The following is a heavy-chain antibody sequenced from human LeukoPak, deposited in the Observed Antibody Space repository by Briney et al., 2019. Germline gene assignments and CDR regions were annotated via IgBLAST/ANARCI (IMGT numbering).Heavy chain of an antibody. CDR2: ISWIGSST. D-gene: IGHD3-9*01. CDR1: GFTFDDYA. V-gene: IGHV3-20*04. CDR3: ARVLRHFDWSPFDY. J-gene: IGHJ4*02. Sequence: GGSLRLSCAASGFTFDDYAMSWVGQGPGKGLEWVSGISWIGSSTGHADSVKGRFTISRDNARNSLCLQMNSLRAEDTAFYYCARVLRHFDWSPFDYWGQGILVTVSS.